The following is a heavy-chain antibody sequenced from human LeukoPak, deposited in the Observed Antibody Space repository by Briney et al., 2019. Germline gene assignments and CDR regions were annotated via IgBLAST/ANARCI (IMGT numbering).Heavy chain of an antibody. CDR1: GGSISSYY. V-gene: IGHV4-59*08. J-gene: IGHJ4*02. CDR2: IYYSGST. D-gene: IGHD4-17*01. CDR3: ARHSGYGDYSFDY. Sequence: KTSETLSLTCTVSGGSISSYYWSWLRQPPGKGLEWIGYIYYSGSTNYNPSLKSRVTISVDTSKNQFSLKLSSVTAADTAVYYCARHSGYGDYSFDYWGQGSLVTVSS.